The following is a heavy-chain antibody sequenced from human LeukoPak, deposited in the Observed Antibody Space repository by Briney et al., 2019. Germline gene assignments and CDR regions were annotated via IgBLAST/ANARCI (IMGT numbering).Heavy chain of an antibody. Sequence: GGSLRLSCAASGFTFSSYGMHWVRQAPGKGLEWVAFIRYDGSNKYYADSVKGRFTISRDNSKNTLYLQMNSLRAEDTAVYYCAKDGGILVGASDYFDYWGQGTLVTVSS. V-gene: IGHV3-30*02. J-gene: IGHJ4*02. CDR3: AKDGGILVGASDYFDY. D-gene: IGHD2-15*01. CDR1: GFTFSSYG. CDR2: IRYDGSNK.